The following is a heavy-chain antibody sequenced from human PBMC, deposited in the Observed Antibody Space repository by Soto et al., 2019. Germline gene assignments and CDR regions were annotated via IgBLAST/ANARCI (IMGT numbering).Heavy chain of an antibody. CDR2: IIPIFGTA. CDR3: ARGGDLRFRHTLDYYYYGMDV. CDR1: GGTFSSYA. Sequence: SVKVSCKASGGTFSSYAISWVRQAPGQGLEWLGGIIPIFGTANYAQKFQGRVTITADESTSTAYMELSGLRSEDTAVYYCARGGDLRFRHTLDYYYYGMDVWGQGTTVTVSS. D-gene: IGHD3-3*01. J-gene: IGHJ6*02. V-gene: IGHV1-69*13.